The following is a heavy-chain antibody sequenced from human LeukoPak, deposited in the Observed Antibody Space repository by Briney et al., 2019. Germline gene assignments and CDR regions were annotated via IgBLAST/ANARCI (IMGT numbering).Heavy chain of an antibody. J-gene: IGHJ1*01. Sequence: GESLKISCKGSGYSFTSHWIGWVRRMPGKGLEWMGIIYPGDSDTRYSPSFQGQVTISADKSISTAYLQWSSLKASDTAMYFCARAYYYDSSGYPSAEYFHFWGQGTLVTVSS. V-gene: IGHV5-51*01. CDR2: IYPGDSDT. CDR3: ARAYYYDSSGYPSAEYFHF. CDR1: GYSFTSHW. D-gene: IGHD3-22*01.